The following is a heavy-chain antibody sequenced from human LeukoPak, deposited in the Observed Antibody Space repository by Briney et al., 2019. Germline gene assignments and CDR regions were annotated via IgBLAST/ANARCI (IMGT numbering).Heavy chain of an antibody. CDR2: IYYSGST. Sequence: SETLSLTCTVSGGSISSYYWSWIRQPPGKGLEWIGYIYYSGSTNYNPSLKSRVTISVDTSKNQFSLKLSSVTAADTAVYYCARTPVVRGNNWFDPWGQGTLVTVSS. D-gene: IGHD3-10*01. J-gene: IGHJ5*02. CDR3: ARTPVVRGNNWFDP. V-gene: IGHV4-59*01. CDR1: GGSISSYY.